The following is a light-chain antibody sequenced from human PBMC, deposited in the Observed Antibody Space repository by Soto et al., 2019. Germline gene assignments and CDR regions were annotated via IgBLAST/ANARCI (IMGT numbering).Light chain of an antibody. V-gene: IGLV3-21*02. J-gene: IGLJ3*02. Sequence: SYELTQAPSVSVAPGQTARMTCGGNSIGSKSVHWYQQKPGQPPVLVVYDDSDRPSGIPERFSGSNSGDTATLIISRVAAGDEAEYYCHVWDRSSGHVVFGGGTKLTVL. CDR1: SIGSKS. CDR2: DDS. CDR3: HVWDRSSGHVV.